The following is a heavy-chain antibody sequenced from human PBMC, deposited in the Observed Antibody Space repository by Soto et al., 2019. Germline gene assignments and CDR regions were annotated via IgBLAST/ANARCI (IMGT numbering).Heavy chain of an antibody. Sequence: QVQLVQSGAEVKKPGSSVKVSCKASGGTFSSYTISWVRQAPGQGLEWMGRIIPILGIANYAQKCQGRVTITADKSTSTAYMELSSLRSEDTAVYYCARRIVVVTAKPGDAFDIWGQGTMVTVSS. CDR1: GGTFSSYT. CDR3: ARRIVVVTAKPGDAFDI. J-gene: IGHJ3*02. V-gene: IGHV1-69*02. D-gene: IGHD2-21*02. CDR2: IIPILGIA.